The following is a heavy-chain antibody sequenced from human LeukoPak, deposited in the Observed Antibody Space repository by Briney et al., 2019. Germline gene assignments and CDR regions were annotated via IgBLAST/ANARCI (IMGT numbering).Heavy chain of an antibody. CDR3: ATARSGYYYDSSGHFPDY. CDR2: IIPILGIA. D-gene: IGHD3-22*01. J-gene: IGHJ4*02. V-gene: IGHV1-69*04. CDR1: GGTFSSYA. Sequence: GASVKVSCKASGGTFSSYAISWVRQAPGQGLEWMGRIIPILGIANYAQKFQGRVTITADKSTSTAYMELSSLRSEDTAVYYCATARSGYYYDSSGHFPDYWGQGTLVTVSS.